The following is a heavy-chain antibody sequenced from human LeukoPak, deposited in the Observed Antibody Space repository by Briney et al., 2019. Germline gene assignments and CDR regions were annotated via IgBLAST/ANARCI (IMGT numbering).Heavy chain of an antibody. D-gene: IGHD1-26*01. CDR1: GGSVSSHY. CDR3: ARDLGAELFDY. V-gene: IGHV4-59*02. Sequence: SETLSLTCTVSGGSVSSHYWSWIRQPPGKGPEWIGYIYYSGSTNYNPSLKSRVTISVDTSKNQFSLKLSSVTAADTAVYYCARDLGAELFDYWGQGTLVTVSS. J-gene: IGHJ4*02. CDR2: IYYSGST.